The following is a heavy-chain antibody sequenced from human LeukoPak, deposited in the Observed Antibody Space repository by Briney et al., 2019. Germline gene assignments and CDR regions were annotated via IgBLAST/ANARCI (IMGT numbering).Heavy chain of an antibody. CDR3: TVVNYGSGSYPLGY. CDR1: GFTFSHAW. CDR2: IKNKPDGGTT. Sequence: GGSLRLSCAASGFTFSHAWMSWVRQAPGKGLEWVGCIKNKPDGGTTDYAAPVQGRFTISRDDSKNTLSLQMNSPKAEDTAVYYCTVVNYGSGSYPLGYWGQGTLVTVSS. D-gene: IGHD3-10*01. V-gene: IGHV3-15*01. J-gene: IGHJ4*02.